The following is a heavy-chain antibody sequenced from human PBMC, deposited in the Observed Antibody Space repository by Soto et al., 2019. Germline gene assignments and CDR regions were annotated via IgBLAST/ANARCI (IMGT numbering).Heavy chain of an antibody. D-gene: IGHD5-12*01. CDR1: GASISSGGFA. CDR3: VRGGGYDPFDY. CDR2: ISHLENT. J-gene: IGHJ4*02. V-gene: IGHV4-30-2*06. Sequence: SETMSLTCTVSGASISSGGFAWSWIRQSPGKGLEWIGYISHLENTYFHPSFKSRLTMSIDRSRNQFSLNLSSVTAADRAVYYCVRGGGYDPFDYWGQGVLVTVSS.